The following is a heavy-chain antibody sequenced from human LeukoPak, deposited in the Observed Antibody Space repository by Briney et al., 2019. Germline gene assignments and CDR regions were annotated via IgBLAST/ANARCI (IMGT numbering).Heavy chain of an antibody. Sequence: MPGGSLRLSCAASGFIFNIHSMNWVRQAPGKGLEWVSSISSTSSYIYYADSVKGRFTISRDNAKNSLYLQMNSLRAEDTAVYYCAELGITMIGGVWGKGTTVTISS. CDR3: AELGITMIGGV. CDR1: GFIFNIHS. CDR2: ISSTSSYI. V-gene: IGHV3-21*01. D-gene: IGHD3-10*02. J-gene: IGHJ6*04.